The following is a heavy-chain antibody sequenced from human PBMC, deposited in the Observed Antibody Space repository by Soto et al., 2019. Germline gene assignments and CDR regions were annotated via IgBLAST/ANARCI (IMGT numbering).Heavy chain of an antibody. CDR3: ARGSSNWAYYFDF. Sequence: EVHLVESGGGLVQPGGSLRLSCAASGFTFSSYSLNWVRQAPGKGLEWVSYITSSGTTVYYADSVRGRFTISRDNAKNSLYLQRNSLRDDDTAVYCCARGSSNWAYYFDFWGQGTLVTVSS. V-gene: IGHV3-48*02. CDR1: GFTFSSYS. D-gene: IGHD6-13*01. CDR2: ITSSGTTV. J-gene: IGHJ4*02.